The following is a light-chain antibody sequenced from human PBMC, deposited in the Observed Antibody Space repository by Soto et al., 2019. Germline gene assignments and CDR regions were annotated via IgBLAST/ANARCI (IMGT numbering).Light chain of an antibody. V-gene: IGKV3-11*01. J-gene: IGKJ4*01. CDR3: QQRSKWPLT. CDR2: GVS. CDR1: QSVTSN. Sequence: EIVLTQSSATLSLSPGERATLSCRASQSVTSNALAWYQHKPGQAPRLLIYGVSSRATGIPDRFSGSGSGTDFTLTISSLEPEDFAVYYCQQRSKWPLTFGGGTKVEIK.